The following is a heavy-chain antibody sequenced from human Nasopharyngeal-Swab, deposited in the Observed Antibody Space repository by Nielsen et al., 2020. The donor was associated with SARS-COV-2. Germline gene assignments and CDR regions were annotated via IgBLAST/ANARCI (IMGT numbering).Heavy chain of an antibody. V-gene: IGHV3-21*01. CDR2: ISSSSSYI. J-gene: IGHJ4*02. D-gene: IGHD4-11*01. CDR3: ARADGYSNYGSLDY. Sequence: GESLKISCAASGFTFSSYSLNWVRQAPGKGLEWVSSISSSSSYIYYADSVKGRFTISRDNAKNSLYLQMNSLRAEDTAVYYCARADGYSNYGSLDYWGQGTLVTVSS. CDR1: GFTFSSYS.